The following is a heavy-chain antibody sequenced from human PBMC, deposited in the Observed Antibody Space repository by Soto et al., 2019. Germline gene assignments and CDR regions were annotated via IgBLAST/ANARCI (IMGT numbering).Heavy chain of an antibody. V-gene: IGHV4-59*01. CDR2: IYYSGST. CDR3: ARVPGGRFDS. CDR1: GGSISNYY. Sequence: QVHLQESGPGLVKPSETLSLTCTVSGGSISNYYWSWIRQPPGGGLEWIGYIYYSGSTNYNPALKSRLTISVGTSRKEFSLRLTSVTAADSAVYYCARVPGGRFDSWGQGTLVTVSS. D-gene: IGHD3-10*01. J-gene: IGHJ4*02.